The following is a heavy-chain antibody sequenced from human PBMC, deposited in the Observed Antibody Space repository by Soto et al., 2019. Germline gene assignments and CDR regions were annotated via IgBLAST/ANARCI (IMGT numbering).Heavy chain of an antibody. J-gene: IGHJ4*02. CDR1: GFTFSSYA. CDR2: ISGSGGST. Sequence: GGSLRLSCAASGFTFSSYAMSWVRQAPGKGLEWVSAISGSGGSTYYADSVKGRFTISRDNSKNTLYLQMNSLRAEDTAVYYCAKDLLLTAYYYDSSSRPGLDYWGQGTLVTVSS. V-gene: IGHV3-23*01. D-gene: IGHD3-22*01. CDR3: AKDLLLTAYYYDSSSRPGLDY.